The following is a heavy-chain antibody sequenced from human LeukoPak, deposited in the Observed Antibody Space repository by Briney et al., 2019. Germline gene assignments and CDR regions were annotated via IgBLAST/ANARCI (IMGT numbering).Heavy chain of an antibody. CDR3: AKDFYSGSGTYYTRFDY. D-gene: IGHD3-10*01. CDR2: ISYDGSNK. Sequence: GGSLRLSCAASGFTLSSYGMHWVRQAPGKGLEWAAVISYDGSNKYYADSVKGRFTISRDNSKNTLYLQMNSLRAEDTAVYYCAKDFYSGSGTYYTRFDYWGQGTLVTVS. J-gene: IGHJ4*02. CDR1: GFTLSSYG. V-gene: IGHV3-30*18.